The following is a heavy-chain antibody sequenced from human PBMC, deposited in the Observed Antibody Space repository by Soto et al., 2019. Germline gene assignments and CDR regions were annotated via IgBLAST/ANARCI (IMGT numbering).Heavy chain of an antibody. CDR2: IYYSGST. CDR1: GGSISSGGYY. CDR3: ARGSVAGIDP. V-gene: IGHV4-31*03. Sequence: SETLSLTCTVSGGSISSGGYYWSWIRQHPGKGLEWIGYIYYSGSTYYNPSLKSRVTISVDTSKNQFSLKLSSVTAADTAVYYCARGSVAGIDPWGQGTLVTVSS. J-gene: IGHJ5*02. D-gene: IGHD6-19*01.